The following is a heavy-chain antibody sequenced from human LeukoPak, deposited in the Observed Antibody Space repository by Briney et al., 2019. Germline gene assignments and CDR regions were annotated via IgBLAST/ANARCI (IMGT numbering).Heavy chain of an antibody. CDR3: ARADYGDYLLASFDY. CDR2: IYHSGST. J-gene: IGHJ4*02. D-gene: IGHD4-17*01. V-gene: IGHV4-4*02. Sequence: PSGTLSLTCAVSGGSISSSNWWSWVRQPPGKGLEWIGEIYHSGSTNYNPSLKSRVTISVDKSKNQFSLKLSSVTAADTAVYYCARADYGDYLLASFDYWGQGTLVTVSS. CDR1: GGSISSSNW.